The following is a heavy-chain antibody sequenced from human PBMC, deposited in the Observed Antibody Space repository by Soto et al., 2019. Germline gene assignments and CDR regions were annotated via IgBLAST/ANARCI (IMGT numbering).Heavy chain of an antibody. V-gene: IGHV3-74*01. Sequence: PGGSLRLSCAASGFTFSIYWMHWVRQVPGKGLVWVSRMNTDGSRTSYADSARGRFTISRDDAKSTLYLQMNNLRAEDTAVYYWARGDGDQYDGHGYLGRHWGQGTLVTVSS. CDR2: MNTDGSRT. J-gene: IGHJ4*02. D-gene: IGHD5-18*01. CDR1: GFTFSIYW. CDR3: ARGDGDQYDGHGYLGRH.